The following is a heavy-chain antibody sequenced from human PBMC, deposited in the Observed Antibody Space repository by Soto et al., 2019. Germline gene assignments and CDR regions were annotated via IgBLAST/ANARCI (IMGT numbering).Heavy chain of an antibody. Sequence: SGPTLVNPTETLTLTCTVSRFSLSNARMGVSWIRQPPGKALEWLAHIFSNDEKSYSTSLKSRLTISKDTSKSQVVLTMTNMDPVDTATYYCARTSGRGYSSSWYVFDYWGQGTLVTVSS. CDR2: IFSNDEK. CDR3: ARTSGRGYSSSWYVFDY. J-gene: IGHJ4*02. V-gene: IGHV2-26*01. D-gene: IGHD6-13*01. CDR1: RFSLSNARMG.